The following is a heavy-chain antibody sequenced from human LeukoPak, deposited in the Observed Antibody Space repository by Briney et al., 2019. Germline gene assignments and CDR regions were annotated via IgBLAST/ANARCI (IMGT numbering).Heavy chain of an antibody. CDR1: GGSFSDYY. CDR3: ARQTGSGLFILP. D-gene: IGHD3/OR15-3a*01. J-gene: IGHJ4*02. CDR2: VNHSGST. V-gene: IGHV4-34*01. Sequence: SETLSLTCAVYGGSFSDYYWSWIRQPPGKGLEWIGEVNHSGSTNYNPSLKSRVTISVDTSKNQFSLRLTSVTAADTAVYYCARQTGSGLFILPGGQGTLVTVSS.